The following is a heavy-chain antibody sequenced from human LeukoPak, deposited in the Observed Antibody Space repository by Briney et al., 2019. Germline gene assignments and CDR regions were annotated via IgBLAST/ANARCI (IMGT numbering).Heavy chain of an antibody. D-gene: IGHD2-15*01. V-gene: IGHV2-70*11. CDR3: ARIPPYCSGGSCYSTDLNFDY. CDR2: IDWDDDK. Sequence: SGPTLVNPTQTLTLTCTFSGFSLTTSGMCVSWIRQPPGKALEWLARIDWDDDKYYSTSLRARLTIFKDTSRNQVVLTMTNMDPVDTATYYCARIPPYCSGGSCYSTDLNFDYWGQGTLVTVSP. J-gene: IGHJ4*02. CDR1: GFSLTTSGMC.